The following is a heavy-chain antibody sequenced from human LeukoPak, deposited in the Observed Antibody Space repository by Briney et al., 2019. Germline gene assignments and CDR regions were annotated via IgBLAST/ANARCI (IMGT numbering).Heavy chain of an antibody. CDR3: ARSTAGLDY. CDR2: LNEDGSEK. J-gene: IGHJ4*02. V-gene: IGHV3-7*01. Sequence: GGSLRLSCAASGFTFTMFSMNWVRQAPGKGLEWVANLNEDGSEKYYVDSVKGRFTISRDNAKNSVYLQMNSLRAEDTAMYYCARSTAGLDYWGQGALVTVSS. CDR1: GFTFTMFS. D-gene: IGHD4-11*01.